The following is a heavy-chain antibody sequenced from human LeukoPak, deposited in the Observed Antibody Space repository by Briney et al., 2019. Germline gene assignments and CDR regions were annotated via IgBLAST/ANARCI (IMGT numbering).Heavy chain of an antibody. D-gene: IGHD1-26*01. J-gene: IGHJ4*02. CDR1: GFTFSSYG. CDR2: IRYDGSNK. V-gene: IGHV3-30*02. Sequence: SGGSLRLSCAASGFTFSSYGMHWVRQAPGKGLEWVAFIRYDGSNKYYADSVKGRVTISRDNSKNTLYLQMNSLRAEDTAVYYCANLQIKVGWHSDYWGQGTLVTVSS. CDR3: ANLQIKVGWHSDY.